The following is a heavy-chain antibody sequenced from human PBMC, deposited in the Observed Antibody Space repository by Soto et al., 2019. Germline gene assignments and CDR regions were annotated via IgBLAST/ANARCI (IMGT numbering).Heavy chain of an antibody. J-gene: IGHJ4*02. CDR1: GFTFSNYG. Sequence: EVQLVESGGGLVQPGGSLRLSCAASGFTFSNYGMNWARQAPGRGLEWVTHINAPGETKSYSDSVEGRFTISRDDAKNSLYLQMNRLPTDDTAVYYCVRDPEGITEFAYWGQGPLVTVSS. V-gene: IGHV3-48*04. D-gene: IGHD1-20*01. CDR2: INAPGETK. CDR3: VRDPEGITEFAY.